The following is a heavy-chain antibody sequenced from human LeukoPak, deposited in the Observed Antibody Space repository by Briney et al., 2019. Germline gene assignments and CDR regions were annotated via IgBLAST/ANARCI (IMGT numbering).Heavy chain of an antibody. V-gene: IGHV3-21*01. CDR2: ISSSSSYM. J-gene: IGHJ2*01. D-gene: IGHD6-13*01. CDR3: ARDKGSSWFPHWYFDL. Sequence: GGSLRLSCAASGFTFSSYSMNWVRQAPGKGLEWVSSISSSSSYMYYADSVKGRFTIPRDNAKNSLYLQMNSLRAEDTAVYYCARDKGSSWFPHWYFDLWGRGTLVTVSS. CDR1: GFTFSSYS.